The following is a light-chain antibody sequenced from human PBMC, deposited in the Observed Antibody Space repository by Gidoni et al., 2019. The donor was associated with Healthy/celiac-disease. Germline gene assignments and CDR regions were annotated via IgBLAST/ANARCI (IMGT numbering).Light chain of an antibody. CDR3: QQSYSTPYT. Sequence: DIQMTHSPSSLSASVGDRVTITCRTSQSISSYLNWYQQKPGKAPKLLIYAASSLQSGVPSRFSGSGSGTDFTLTISRLQPEDFATYYCQQSYSTPYTFGQGTKLEIK. V-gene: IGKV1-39*01. CDR1: QSISSY. CDR2: AAS. J-gene: IGKJ2*01.